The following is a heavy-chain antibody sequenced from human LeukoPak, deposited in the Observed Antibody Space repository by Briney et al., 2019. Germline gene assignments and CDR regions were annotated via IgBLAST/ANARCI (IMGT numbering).Heavy chain of an antibody. CDR2: ISYDGSNK. Sequence: GRSLRLSCAASGFTFSSYGMHWVRQAPGKGLEWVAVISYDGSNKYYADSVKGRFTISRDNSQNTLYLQMNSLRAEDTAVYYCAKDSTKLAYFDYWGQGTLVTVSS. V-gene: IGHV3-30*18. D-gene: IGHD1-1*01. CDR3: AKDSTKLAYFDY. CDR1: GFTFSSYG. J-gene: IGHJ4*02.